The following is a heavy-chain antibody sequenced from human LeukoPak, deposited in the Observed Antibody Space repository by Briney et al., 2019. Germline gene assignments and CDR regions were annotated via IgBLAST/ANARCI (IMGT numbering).Heavy chain of an antibody. CDR1: GFTFSNYG. J-gene: IGHJ4*02. CDR2: IGGGGST. CDR3: AKREKYYFDY. Sequence: PGGSLRLSCAASGFTFSNYGMSWVRQHPGKGLEWVSSIGGGGSTYYADSVKGRFTISRDNSKNTLYLQMNSLRAGDTAVYYCAKREKYYFDYWGQGPLVTVSS. V-gene: IGHV3-23*01.